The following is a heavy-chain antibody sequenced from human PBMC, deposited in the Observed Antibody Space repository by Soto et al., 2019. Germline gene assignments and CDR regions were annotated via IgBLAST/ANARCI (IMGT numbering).Heavy chain of an antibody. CDR1: GYTFTSYT. J-gene: IGHJ4*02. V-gene: IGHV1-3*01. CDR2: INAGNGNT. D-gene: IGHD2-15*01. CDR3: ARNLVVVVDATRALGY. Sequence: QVQLVQSGAEVKKPGASVKVSCKTSGYTFTSYTMHWVRQAPGQRLEWMGWINAGNGNTGSSQKFQDRVTIXRDTSASTAYMELSSLRSEDTAVYYCARNLVVVVDATRALGYWGQGTLVTVSS.